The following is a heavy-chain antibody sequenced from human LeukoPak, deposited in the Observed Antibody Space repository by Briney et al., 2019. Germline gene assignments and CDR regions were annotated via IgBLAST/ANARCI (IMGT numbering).Heavy chain of an antibody. V-gene: IGHV1-2*02. CDR1: GYTFTGYF. D-gene: IGHD6-13*01. CDR2: INPNSGGT. CDR3: ARGPLEGISLSLY. Sequence: ASVKVYCKASGYTFTGYFMHWVRQAPGQGLEWMGWINPNSGGTNYAQKFQGRVTMTRDTSISTAYMELSRLRSDDTAVYYCARGPLEGISLSLYWGQGTLVTVSS. J-gene: IGHJ4*02.